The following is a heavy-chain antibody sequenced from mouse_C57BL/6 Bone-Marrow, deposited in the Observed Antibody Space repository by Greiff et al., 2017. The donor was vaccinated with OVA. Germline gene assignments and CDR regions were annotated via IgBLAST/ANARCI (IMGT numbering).Heavy chain of an antibody. J-gene: IGHJ2*01. CDR3: TGSGYGGFDY. D-gene: IGHD3-2*02. CDR1: GFNIKDDY. CDR2: IDPENGDT. Sequence: EVKLQESGAELVRPGASVKLSWTASGFNIKDDYMHWVKQRPEQGLEWIGWIDPENGDTEYASKFQGKATITADTSSNTAYLQLSSLTSEDTAVYYCTGSGYGGFDYWGQGTTLTVSS. V-gene: IGHV14-4*01.